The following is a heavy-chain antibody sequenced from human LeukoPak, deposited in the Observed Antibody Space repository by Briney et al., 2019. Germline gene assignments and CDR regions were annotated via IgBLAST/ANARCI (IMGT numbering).Heavy chain of an antibody. CDR3: ARDPRKENWFDP. CDR1: GGSISSGGYF. Sequence: SQTLSLTCTVSGGSISSGGYFWNWIRQHPGKGLEWIGYIYYSGTTYYNPSLKSRVSILLDTSKNQVSLKLSSVTAADTAVYYCARDPRKENWFDPWGQGTLVTVSS. V-gene: IGHV4-31*03. J-gene: IGHJ5*02. CDR2: IYYSGTT.